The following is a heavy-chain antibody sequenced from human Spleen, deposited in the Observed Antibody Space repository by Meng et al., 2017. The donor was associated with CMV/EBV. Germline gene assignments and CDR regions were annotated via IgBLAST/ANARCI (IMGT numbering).Heavy chain of an antibody. CDR3: VGYDSSGYRAPN. J-gene: IGHJ4*02. CDR2: INPNSGGT. D-gene: IGHD3-22*01. Sequence: QVQLVPSGAEVKEPGASGKVSCKASGYTFTGYYMHWVRQAPGQGLEWMGWINPNSGGTNYAQKFQGRVTMTRDTSISTAYMELSRLRSGDTAVYYCVGYDSSGYRAPNWGQGTLVTVSS. CDR1: GYTFTGYY. V-gene: IGHV1-2*02.